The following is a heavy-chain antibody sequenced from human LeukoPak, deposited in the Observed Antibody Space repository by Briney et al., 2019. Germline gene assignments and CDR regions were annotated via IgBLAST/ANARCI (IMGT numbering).Heavy chain of an antibody. CDR2: INPNSGGT. CDR1: GYTFTGYY. J-gene: IGHJ6*04. Sequence: GASVKVSCKASGYTFTGYYMHWVRQAPGQGLEWMGRINPNSGGTNYAQKFQGRVTMTRDTSISTAYMELSRLRSDDTAVYYCASINYYGSGSSIMEVLGKGTTVTASS. CDR3: ASINYYGSGSSIMEV. V-gene: IGHV1-2*06. D-gene: IGHD3-10*01.